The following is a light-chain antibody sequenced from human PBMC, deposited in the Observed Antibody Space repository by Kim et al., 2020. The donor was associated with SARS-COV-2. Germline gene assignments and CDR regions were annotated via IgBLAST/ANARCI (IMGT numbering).Light chain of an antibody. CDR2: YKSDSDK. Sequence: TCTLHSGINVGTYGIDWYQQKPGSPPQYLLRYKSDSDKHQDSGVPSRFSGSKDALANAGILIISGIQSDDEADYFCTIWNGNTWVFGGGTQLAVL. V-gene: IGLV5-45*02. CDR1: SGINVGTYG. CDR3: TIWNGNTWV. J-gene: IGLJ3*02.